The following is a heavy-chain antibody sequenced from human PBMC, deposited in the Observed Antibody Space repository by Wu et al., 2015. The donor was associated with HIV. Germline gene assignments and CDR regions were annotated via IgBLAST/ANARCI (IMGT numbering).Heavy chain of an antibody. Sequence: QVQLVQSGAEVKKPGASVKVSCKASGYTFTSYDINWVRQATGQGLEWMGWMNPNSGNTGYAQKFQGRVTMTRNTSISTAYMELSSLRSEDTAVYYCARGMGEVPDTESDIVVVVAATLNAFVYLGPKGQWSPSLQ. CDR1: GYTFTSYD. D-gene: IGHD2-15*01. CDR3: ARGMGEVPDTESDIVVVVAATLNAFVY. V-gene: IGHV1-8*01. J-gene: IGHJ3*02. CDR2: MNPNSGNT.